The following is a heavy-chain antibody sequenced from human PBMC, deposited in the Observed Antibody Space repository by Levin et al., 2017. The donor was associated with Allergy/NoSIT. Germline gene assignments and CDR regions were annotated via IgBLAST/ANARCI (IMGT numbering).Heavy chain of an antibody. J-gene: IGHJ6*02. CDR2: INPSDGNT. CDR3: ARGGAHVAMLVVADYYGMDL. D-gene: IGHD2-2*01. V-gene: IGHV1-46*01. Sequence: GASVKVSCQASGYIFTSYYIHWARQAPGQGLEWMGMINPSDGNTLFAQNFQGRVSLTEDTSTSTVYMELHNLGSTDTAVYYCARGGAHVAMLVVADYYGMDLWGQGTTVTVS. CDR1: GYIFTSYY.